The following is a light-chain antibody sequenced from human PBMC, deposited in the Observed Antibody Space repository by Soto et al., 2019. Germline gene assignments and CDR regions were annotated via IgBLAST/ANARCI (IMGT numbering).Light chain of an antibody. CDR1: QTVSRT. CDR2: DIS. J-gene: IGKJ5*01. CDR3: QQYNNWPS. Sequence: EXXMTQSPGTLAVPPGERATLSCRASQTVSRTLAWYQQRPGQAPRLLIYDISNRAAGVPARFSGSGSETEFTLTIRSLQSEDFAVYFCQQYNNWPSFGQGTRLEIK. V-gene: IGKV3-15*01.